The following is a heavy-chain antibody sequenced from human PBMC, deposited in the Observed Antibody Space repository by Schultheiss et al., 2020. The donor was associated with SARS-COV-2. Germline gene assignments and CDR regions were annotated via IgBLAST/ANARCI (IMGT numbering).Heavy chain of an antibody. CDR2: INPSGGST. V-gene: IGHV1-46*01. D-gene: IGHD3-10*01. CDR3: ARGVVRGPGWFDP. Sequence: GGSLRLSCAASGFTFSSYGMHWVRQAPGQGLEWMGIINPSGGSTSYAQKFQGRVTITADESTSTAYMELSSLRSEDTAVYYCARGVVRGPGWFDPWGQGTLVTVSS. J-gene: IGHJ5*02. CDR1: GFTFSSYG.